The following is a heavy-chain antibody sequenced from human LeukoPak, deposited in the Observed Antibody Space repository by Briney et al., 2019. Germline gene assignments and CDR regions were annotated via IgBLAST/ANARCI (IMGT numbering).Heavy chain of an antibody. CDR1: AFTFSSFG. CDR2: ISSSGSYI. D-gene: IGHD5-18*01. CDR3: ARGSGVQVWSSLDY. J-gene: IGHJ4*02. V-gene: IGHV3-21*01. Sequence: GGSLRLSCAASAFTFSSFGMSWVRQAPGKGLEWGSSISSSGSYIYYADSVKGRFTISRDNAKNSLYQQMNSLRVEDTAVYYCARGSGVQVWSSLDYWGQGTLVTVSS.